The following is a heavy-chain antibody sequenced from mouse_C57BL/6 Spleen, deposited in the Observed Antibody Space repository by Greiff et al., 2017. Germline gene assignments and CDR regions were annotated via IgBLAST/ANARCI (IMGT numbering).Heavy chain of an antibody. CDR1: GYTFTDYE. J-gene: IGHJ1*03. D-gene: IGHD1-3*01. V-gene: IGHV1-15*01. CDR2: IDPETGGT. Sequence: VQLQQSGAELVRPGASVTLSCKASGYTFTDYEMHWVKQTPVHGMEWIGAIDPETGGTAYNQKFKGKAILTADKSSSTAYMELRSLTSEDSAVYYCTRKKVRYFDVWGTGTTVTVSS. CDR3: TRKKVRYFDV.